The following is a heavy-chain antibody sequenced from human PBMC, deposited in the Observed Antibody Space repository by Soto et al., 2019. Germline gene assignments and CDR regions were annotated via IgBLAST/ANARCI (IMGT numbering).Heavy chain of an antibody. V-gene: IGHV4-59*01. CDR1: CASITTYY. J-gene: IGHJ5*02. CDR3: ARDWDSSGLFDP. Sequence: SETLSLTCSVSCASITTYYWSWIRQPPGKGLEWIGSISYSGSTKYNPSLESRVMISLDTSKNQFSLRPTSVTAADTALYYCARDWDSSGLFDPWGQGALVTVSS. CDR2: ISYSGST. D-gene: IGHD3-10*01.